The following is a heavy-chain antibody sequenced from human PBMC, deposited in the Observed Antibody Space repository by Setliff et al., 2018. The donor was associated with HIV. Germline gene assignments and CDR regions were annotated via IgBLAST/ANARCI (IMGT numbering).Heavy chain of an antibody. V-gene: IGHV3-30*02. CDR3: AKDMEYDTSVYYHWYFDL. CDR1: GFTFSTYG. D-gene: IGHD3-22*01. CDR2: IRYDGSKK. J-gene: IGHJ2*01. Sequence: PGGSLRLSCAASGFTFSTYGMHWVRQAPGKGLEWVAFIRYDGSKKFYADSVKGRFTISRDNSKNTLHLQMNSLRAEDTALYYCAKDMEYDTSVYYHWYFDLWGRGALVTVSS.